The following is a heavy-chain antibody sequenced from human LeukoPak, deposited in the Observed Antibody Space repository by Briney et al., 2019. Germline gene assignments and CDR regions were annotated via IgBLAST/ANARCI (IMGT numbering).Heavy chain of an antibody. J-gene: IGHJ4*02. D-gene: IGHD6-19*01. CDR2: INHSGST. Sequence: SETLSLTCAVYGGSFSGYYWSWIRQPPGKGLEWIGEINHSGSTNYNPSLKSRVTISVDTSKNQFSLKLSSVTAADTAVYYCARRIAVAGLDYWGQGTLVTVSS. CDR1: GGSFSGYY. V-gene: IGHV4-34*01. CDR3: ARRIAVAGLDY.